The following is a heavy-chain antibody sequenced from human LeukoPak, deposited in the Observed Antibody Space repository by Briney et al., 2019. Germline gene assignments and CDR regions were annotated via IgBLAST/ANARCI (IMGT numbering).Heavy chain of an antibody. CDR3: AKVSHYDRSGYYHFDY. D-gene: IGHD3-22*01. CDR2: ISGSGGNT. J-gene: IGHJ4*02. CDR1: GFTFSNSA. V-gene: IGHV3-23*01. Sequence: GGSLRLSCAASGFTFSNSAMTWVRQAPGKGLEWVSLISGSGGNTYYADSVKGRFTLSRDNSKNSLYLQMNSLRADDTAVYYCAKVSHYDRSGYYHFDYWGQGTLVTVSS.